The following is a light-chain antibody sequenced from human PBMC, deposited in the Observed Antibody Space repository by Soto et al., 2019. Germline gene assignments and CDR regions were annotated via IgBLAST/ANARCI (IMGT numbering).Light chain of an antibody. CDR3: SSYGSSNNFV. CDR2: EVT. Sequence: SVLTQPPSASGSPGQAGTISCNGSSSGVGGCNFVSWYQHFPGKAPKLIIYEVTKRPSVVPDRFSGSKSGNTASLPVPGLQTDDEADYYHSSYGSSNNFVFGTGTKVTAL. V-gene: IGLV2-8*01. J-gene: IGLJ1*01. CDR1: SSGVGGCNF.